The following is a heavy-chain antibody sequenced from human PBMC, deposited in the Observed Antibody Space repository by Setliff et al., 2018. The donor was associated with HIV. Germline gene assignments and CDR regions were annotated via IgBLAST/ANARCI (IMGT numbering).Heavy chain of an antibody. CDR2: IYHSGST. D-gene: IGHD3-16*02. Sequence: PSETLSLTCSVFGGSMNSHYWGWIRQPPGKGLEWIGYIYHSGSTNYNPSLKSRVTISIATSKNQFSLKLSSVTAADTAVYYCARVGLSYRLDYWGQGTLVTVSS. CDR3: ARVGLSYRLDY. V-gene: IGHV4-59*11. J-gene: IGHJ4*02. CDR1: GGSMNSHY.